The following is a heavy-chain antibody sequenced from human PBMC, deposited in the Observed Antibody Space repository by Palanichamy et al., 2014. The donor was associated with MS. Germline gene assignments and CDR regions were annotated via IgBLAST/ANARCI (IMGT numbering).Heavy chain of an antibody. J-gene: IGHJ3*02. Sequence: EVQLVESGGGLVQPGGSLRLSCAASGFSVSDNYISWVRQAPGKGLEWVSVIYSAGSPFYADSVKGRFTLSRHTSKNTLSLQMSSLRAEDTAVYYCARGFRSGPPGNDAFDIWGQGTMVTVSS. D-gene: IGHD2-15*01. V-gene: IGHV3-53*04. CDR3: ARGFRSGPPGNDAFDI. CDR1: GFSVSDNY. CDR2: IYSAGSP.